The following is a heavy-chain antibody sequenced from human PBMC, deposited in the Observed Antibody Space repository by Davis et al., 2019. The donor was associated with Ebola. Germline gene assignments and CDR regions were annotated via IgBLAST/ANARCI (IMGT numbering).Heavy chain of an antibody. CDR3: AKDTSNVWFDV. CDR1: GFVFRNYV. J-gene: IGHJ3*01. D-gene: IGHD6-19*01. V-gene: IGHV3-23*01. Sequence: GESLKISCAASGFVFRNYVMSWVRRAPGKGLEWVSTLGLSADTYYADSVKGRFTNPSDNYKNTLHLQMNSLRVEDTAIYYCAKDTSNVWFDVWGQGTMVTVAS. CDR2: LGLSADT.